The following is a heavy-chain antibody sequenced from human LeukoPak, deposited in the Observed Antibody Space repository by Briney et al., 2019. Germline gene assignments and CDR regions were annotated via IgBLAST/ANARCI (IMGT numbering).Heavy chain of an antibody. D-gene: IGHD3-3*01. Sequence: GGSLRLSCAASGFTFSSYSMNWVRQAPGKGLEWASYISSSSSTIYYADSVKGRFTISRDNAKNSLYLQMNSLRDEDTAVYYCANYYDFWSGYFDYWGQGTLVTVSS. CDR1: GFTFSSYS. V-gene: IGHV3-48*02. CDR2: ISSSSSTI. CDR3: ANYYDFWSGYFDY. J-gene: IGHJ4*02.